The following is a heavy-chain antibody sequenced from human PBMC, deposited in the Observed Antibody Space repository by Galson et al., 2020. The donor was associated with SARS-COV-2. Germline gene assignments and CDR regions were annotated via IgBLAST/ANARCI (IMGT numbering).Heavy chain of an antibody. V-gene: IGHV4-39*07. CDR2: IYYSGST. D-gene: IGHD2-15*01. J-gene: IGHJ5*02. CDR1: GGSISSSSYY. Sequence: SETLSLTCTVSGGSISSSSYYWGWIRQPPGKGLEWIGSIYYSGSTYYNPSLKSRVTISVDTSKNQFSLKLSSVTAADTAVYYCARGKTVVNWFDPWGQGTLVTVSS. CDR3: ARGKTVVNWFDP.